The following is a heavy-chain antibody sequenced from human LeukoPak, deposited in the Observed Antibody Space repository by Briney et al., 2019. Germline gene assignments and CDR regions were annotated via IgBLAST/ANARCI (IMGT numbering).Heavy chain of an antibody. CDR3: AKDRMVRGVIITWNFDY. Sequence: GGSLRLSCAASGFTFSSYTMNWVRQAPGKGLEWVSSISSSSSYIYYADSVKGRFTISRDNAKNSLYLQMNSLRAEDTAVYYCAKDRMVRGVIITWNFDYWGQGTLVTVSS. J-gene: IGHJ4*02. CDR2: ISSSSSYI. V-gene: IGHV3-21*04. D-gene: IGHD3-10*01. CDR1: GFTFSSYT.